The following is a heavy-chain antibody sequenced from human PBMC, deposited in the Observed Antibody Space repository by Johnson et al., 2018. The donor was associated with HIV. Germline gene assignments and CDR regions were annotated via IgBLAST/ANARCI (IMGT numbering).Heavy chain of an antibody. V-gene: IGHV3-23*04. Sequence: VLLVESGGGVVQPGRSLRLSCAASGFTFSSYAMSWVRQAPGKGLEWVSAISGSGGSTYYADSVKGRFTISRDNFKNTLFLQMNSLRVEETAVYYCARAYNYPIWGQGTMLTVSS. CDR1: GFTFSSYA. CDR2: ISGSGGST. J-gene: IGHJ3*02. CDR3: ARAYNYPI. D-gene: IGHD1-1*01.